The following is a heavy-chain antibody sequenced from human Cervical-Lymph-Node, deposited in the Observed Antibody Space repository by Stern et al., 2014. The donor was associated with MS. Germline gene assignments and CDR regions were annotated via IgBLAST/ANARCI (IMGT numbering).Heavy chain of an antibody. CDR1: GASISGNY. CDR3: AKWVRPWLTTWADYYLYGMDV. D-gene: IGHD1-1*01. Sequence: QVQLQESGPGLVKPSETLSLTCTVSGASISGNYWTWIRQSPGTGLEWIGSVFGSASTKYYPSLRSSGIIFVDTSKNQFSLRLSSVTAADTATYHCAKWVRPWLTTWADYYLYGMDVGGQGTTVTVSS. CDR2: VFGSAST. V-gene: IGHV4-59*01. J-gene: IGHJ6*02.